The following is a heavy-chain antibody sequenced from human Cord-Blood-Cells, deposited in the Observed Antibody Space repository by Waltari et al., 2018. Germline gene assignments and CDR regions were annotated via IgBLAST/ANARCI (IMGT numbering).Heavy chain of an antibody. V-gene: IGHV1-8*01. CDR1: GYTFTSYD. D-gene: IGHD6-6*01. CDR2: MNPNSGNT. J-gene: IGHJ6*02. Sequence: QVQLVQSGAEVKKPGASVKVSCKASGYTFTSYDINWVRQATGQGLEWMGWMNPNSGNTGYAQKLQGRVTMTRNTSISTAYMELSSLRSEDTAVYYCAREYSSSSRGYYYGMDVWGQGTTVTVSS. CDR3: AREYSSSSRGYYYGMDV.